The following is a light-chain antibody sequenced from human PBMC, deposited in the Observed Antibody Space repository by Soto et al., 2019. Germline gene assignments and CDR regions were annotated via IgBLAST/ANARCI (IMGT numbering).Light chain of an antibody. Sequence: EIVLTQSPGTLFLSPGERATLSCRASQSVSTTYLAWCQQKPGQAPRLLIYGASSRATGIPDRFSGSGSGTDFTLTISRLEPEDFAVYYCQQYGSSRWTFGQGTKVEIK. CDR2: GAS. V-gene: IGKV3-20*01. CDR3: QQYGSSRWT. CDR1: QSVSTTY. J-gene: IGKJ1*01.